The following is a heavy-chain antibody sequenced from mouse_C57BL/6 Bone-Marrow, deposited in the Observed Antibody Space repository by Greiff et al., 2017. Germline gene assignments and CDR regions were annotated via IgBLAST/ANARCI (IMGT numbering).Heavy chain of an antibody. CDR3: AAYGNFAY. CDR1: GYTFTSYW. V-gene: IGHV1-59*01. D-gene: IGHD2-1*01. CDR2: IDPSDSYT. Sequence: QVQLQQPGAELVRPGTSVKLSCKASGYTFTSYWMHWVKQRPGQGLEWIGVIDPSDSYTNYNQQFKGKATLTVDTSSSTAYMTLGSLTSEDSAVYYCAAYGNFAYWGQGTLVTVSA. J-gene: IGHJ3*01.